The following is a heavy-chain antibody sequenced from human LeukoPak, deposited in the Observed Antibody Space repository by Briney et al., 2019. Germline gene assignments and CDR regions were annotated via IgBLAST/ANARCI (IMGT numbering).Heavy chain of an antibody. CDR1: GYSFTSYW. CDR3: ARHSLCGGDCYYFDY. Sequence: GESLQISCQGSGYSFTSYWIGWVRQVPGKGLEWMGIIYPGDSDTRYSPSFQGQVTISADKSISTAYLQWSSLKASDTAMYYCARHSLCGGDCYYFDYWGQGTLVTVSS. CDR2: IYPGDSDT. D-gene: IGHD2-21*02. V-gene: IGHV5-51*01. J-gene: IGHJ4*02.